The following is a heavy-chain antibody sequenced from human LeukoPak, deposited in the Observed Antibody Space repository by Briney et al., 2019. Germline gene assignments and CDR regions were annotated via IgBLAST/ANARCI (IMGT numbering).Heavy chain of an antibody. V-gene: IGHV4-39*01. D-gene: IGHD2-8*01. Sequence: SETLSLTCTVSGGSISSSSYYWGWIRQPPGKGLEWIGSIYYSGSTYYNPSLKSRVTISVYTSKNQFSLKLSSVTAVDTAVDYCATPMDYVDYWGQGTLVTVSS. CDR2: IYYSGST. CDR1: GGSISSSSYY. J-gene: IGHJ4*02. CDR3: ATPMDYVDY.